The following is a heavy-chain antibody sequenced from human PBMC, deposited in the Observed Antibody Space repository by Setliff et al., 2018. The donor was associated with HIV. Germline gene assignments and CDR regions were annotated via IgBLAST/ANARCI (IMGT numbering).Heavy chain of an antibody. D-gene: IGHD3-22*01. CDR1: GGTFSSYA. CDR3: ARDYSPTFYYYDSSGTFDY. V-gene: IGHV1-69*10. Sequence: SVKVSCKASGGTFSSYAISWVRQAPGQGLEWMGGIIPILGIANYAQKFQGRVTITAVESTSTAYMKLSSLRSEDTAVYYCARDYSPTFYYYDSSGTFDYWGQGTLVTVSS. J-gene: IGHJ4*02. CDR2: IIPILGIA.